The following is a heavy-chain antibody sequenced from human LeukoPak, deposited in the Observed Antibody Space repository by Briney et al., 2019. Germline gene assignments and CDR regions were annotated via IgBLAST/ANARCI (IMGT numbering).Heavy chain of an antibody. CDR2: INTNTENP. J-gene: IGHJ6*02. V-gene: IGHV7-4-1*02. D-gene: IGHD7-27*01. CDR3: ASRPELGDRPYYYYGMDV. CDR1: GYTFTSYA. Sequence: GASVKVSCKASGYTFTSYAMNWVRQAPGQGLEWMGWINTNTENPTYAQGFTGRFVFSLDTSVSTAYLQISSLKAEDTAVYYCASRPELGDRPYYYYGMDVWGQGTTVTVSS.